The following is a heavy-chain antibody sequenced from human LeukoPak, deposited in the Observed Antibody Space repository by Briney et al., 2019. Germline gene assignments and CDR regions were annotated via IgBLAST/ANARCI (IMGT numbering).Heavy chain of an antibody. CDR1: GFTFSSYA. CDR3: AKDQGSSWPATWYFDL. Sequence: GGSLRLSCAASGFTFSSYAMSWVRQAPGKGLEWVSAISGSGGSTYYADSVKGRFTISRDNSKNTLYLQMNSLRAEDTAVYYCAKDQGSSWPATWYFDLWGRGPLVTVSS. V-gene: IGHV3-23*01. J-gene: IGHJ2*01. D-gene: IGHD6-13*01. CDR2: ISGSGGST.